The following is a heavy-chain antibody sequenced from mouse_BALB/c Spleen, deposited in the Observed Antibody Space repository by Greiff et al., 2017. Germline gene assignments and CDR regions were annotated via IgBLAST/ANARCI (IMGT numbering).Heavy chain of an antibody. D-gene: IGHD4-1*01. CDR1: GYTFTDYN. J-gene: IGHJ4*01. CDR2: IYPYNGGT. CDR3: ARYWDYAMGY. V-gene: IGHV1S29*02. Sequence: EVQLQQSGPELVKPGASVKISCKASGYTFTDYNMHWVKQSHGKSLEWIGYIYPYNGGTGYNQKFKSKATLTVDNSSSTAYMELRSLTSEDSAVYYCARYWDYAMGYWGQGTSVTVSS.